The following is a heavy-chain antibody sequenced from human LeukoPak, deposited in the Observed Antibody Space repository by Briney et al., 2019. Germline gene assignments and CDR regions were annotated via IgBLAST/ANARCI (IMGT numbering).Heavy chain of an antibody. CDR2: ISDIGSI. CDR1: GGSISSYY. J-gene: IGHJ4*02. CDR3: AGHHPRNTVDF. D-gene: IGHD2/OR15-2a*01. Sequence: SETLSLTCTVSGGSISSYYWSWIRQPPGKGLEWIAYISDIGSINYNPSPKSRITISLDTSKNQFSLKLSSVTAADTAVYYCAGHHPRNTVDFWGQGTLVTVSS. V-gene: IGHV4-59*08.